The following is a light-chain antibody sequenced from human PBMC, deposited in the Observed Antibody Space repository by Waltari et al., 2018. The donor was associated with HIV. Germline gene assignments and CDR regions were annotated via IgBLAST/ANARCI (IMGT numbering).Light chain of an antibody. CDR3: CSYAGSYTLVV. CDR2: KDN. V-gene: IGLV3-27*01. CDR1: VLARKY. J-gene: IGLJ2*01. Sequence: SFELTQPSSVSVSPGQTARITCSGDVLARKYARWFQKKPGQAPLLLIYKDNERPSGIPERFSGSSSGTTVTLTISGLQADDEADYYCCSYAGSYTLVVFGGGTKLTVL.